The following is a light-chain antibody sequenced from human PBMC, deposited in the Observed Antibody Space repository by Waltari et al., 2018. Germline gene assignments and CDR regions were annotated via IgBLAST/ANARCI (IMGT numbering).Light chain of an antibody. J-gene: IGLJ2*01. CDR3: QSYDNTLSVV. V-gene: IGLV1-40*01. Sequence: WYQQLPGTAPKLLIFRKSHGPSGGPDRFSGSRSGTSASLAITGLQADDEAIYYCQSYDNTLSVVFGGGTKVTVL. CDR2: RKS.